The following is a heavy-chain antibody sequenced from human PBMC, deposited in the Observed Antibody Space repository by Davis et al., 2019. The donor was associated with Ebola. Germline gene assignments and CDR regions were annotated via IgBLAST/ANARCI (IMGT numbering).Heavy chain of an antibody. V-gene: IGHV3-21*05. D-gene: IGHD3-16*01. Sequence: PGGSLRLSCAVSGLTFTSYGFTWVRQAPGKGLEWISHLNSRGENILYADSVKARFTISRDNAKNSLFLQMNSLRVDDTAVYFCASWAGGDGRAYNCPLDYWGQGTLVTVSS. CDR3: ASWAGGDGRAYNCPLDY. CDR2: LNSRGENI. J-gene: IGHJ4*02. CDR1: GLTFTSYG.